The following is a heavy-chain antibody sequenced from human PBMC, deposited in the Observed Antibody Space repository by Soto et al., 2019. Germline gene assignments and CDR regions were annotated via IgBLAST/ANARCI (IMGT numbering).Heavy chain of an antibody. Sequence: SVKVSCKASGGTFSIYAISGVLQSPGQGLEWMGGIIPIFGTANYAQKFQGRVTITADESTSTAYMGLSSLRSEDTAVYYCARGLYSSGWSGMDVWGQGTTVTVSS. CDR1: GGTFSIYA. V-gene: IGHV1-69*13. CDR3: ARGLYSSGWSGMDV. D-gene: IGHD6-19*01. CDR2: IIPIFGTA. J-gene: IGHJ6*02.